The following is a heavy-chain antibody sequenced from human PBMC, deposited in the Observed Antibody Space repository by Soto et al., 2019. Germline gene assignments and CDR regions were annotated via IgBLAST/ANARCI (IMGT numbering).Heavy chain of an antibody. D-gene: IGHD2-15*01. CDR3: ARVRIGYCSGGSCYSGYYFDY. J-gene: IGHJ4*02. V-gene: IGHV1-8*01. CDR2: MNPNSGNT. Sequence: QVQLVQSGAEVKKPGASVKVSCKASGYTFTSYDINWVRQATGQGLEWMGGMNPNSGNTGYAQKFQGRVTMTRNTSISTAYMELGSLRSEDTAVYYCARVRIGYCSGGSCYSGYYFDYWGQGTLVTVSS. CDR1: GYTFTSYD.